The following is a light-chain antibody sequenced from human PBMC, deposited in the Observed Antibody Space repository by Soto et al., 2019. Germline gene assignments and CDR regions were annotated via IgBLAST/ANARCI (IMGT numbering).Light chain of an antibody. J-gene: IGKJ1*01. V-gene: IGKV1-5*03. CDR2: KAF. CDR1: QSISSW. Sequence: DIQMTQSPSTLSASVGDRVTITCRASQSISSWFAWYQQKPGKAPKLLIYKAFSLESGVPSRFSGSGSGTEFTLTISSLQPDDFAPYYCQQYNSYSRTFGQGTKVEIK. CDR3: QQYNSYSRT.